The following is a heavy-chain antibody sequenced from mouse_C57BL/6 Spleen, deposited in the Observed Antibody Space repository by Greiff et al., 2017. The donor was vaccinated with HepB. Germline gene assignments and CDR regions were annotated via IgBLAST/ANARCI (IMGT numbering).Heavy chain of an antibody. V-gene: IGHV1-55*01. CDR2: IYPGSGST. Sequence: QVQLKQPGAELVKPGASVKMSCKASGYTFTSYWITWVKQRPGQGLEWIGDIYPGSGSTNYNEKFKSKATLTVDTSSSTAYMQLSSLTSEDSAVYYCARSGYDVDYFDYWGQGTTLTVSS. CDR1: GYTFTSYW. J-gene: IGHJ2*01. D-gene: IGHD2-2*01. CDR3: ARSGYDVDYFDY.